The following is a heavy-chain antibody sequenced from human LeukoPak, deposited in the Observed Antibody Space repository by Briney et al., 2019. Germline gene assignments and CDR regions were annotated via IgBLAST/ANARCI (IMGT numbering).Heavy chain of an antibody. J-gene: IGHJ4*02. CDR2: MIPIFGTA. D-gene: IGHD4-17*01. CDR1: GGTFTSYA. V-gene: IGHV1-69*06. CDR3: ARGLGGDDYGDSILFL. Sequence: ASGKVSCKASGGTFTSYAISWVGQAPGQGGEGRGGMIPIFGTANYAQKFQGRVTITADKSTSTAYMELSSLRSEDTAVYYCARGLGGDDYGDSILFLWGQGTLVTVSS.